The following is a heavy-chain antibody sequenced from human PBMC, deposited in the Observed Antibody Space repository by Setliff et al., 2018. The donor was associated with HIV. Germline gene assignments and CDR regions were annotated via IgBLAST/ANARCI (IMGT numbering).Heavy chain of an antibody. J-gene: IGHJ3*02. CDR1: GGSFTSRSYY. Sequence: SETLSLTCTVSGGSFTSRSYYWGWIRQPPGKGLEWIGSIFYSGITYYNPSLKSRVTISVDTSKNQFSLNLTSVTAADTAANYCARSKTFYDFWGGYYTHGAFKIWGLGTMVTVSS. CDR2: IFYSGIT. CDR3: ARSKTFYDFWGGYYTHGAFKI. D-gene: IGHD3-3*01. V-gene: IGHV4-39*01.